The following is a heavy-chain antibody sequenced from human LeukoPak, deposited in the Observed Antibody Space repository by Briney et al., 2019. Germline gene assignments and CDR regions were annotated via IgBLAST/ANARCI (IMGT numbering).Heavy chain of an antibody. CDR1: GGSISSGGYY. CDR2: TYYSGST. V-gene: IGHV4-31*03. D-gene: IGHD6-13*01. J-gene: IGHJ4*02. CDR3: ASTTHLYSSSWFDY. Sequence: SETLSLTCTVSGGSISSGGYYWSWIRQHPGKGLEWIGYTYYSGSTYYNPSLKSRVTISVDTSKNQFSLKLSSVTAADTAVYYCASTTHLYSSSWFDYWGQGTLVTVSS.